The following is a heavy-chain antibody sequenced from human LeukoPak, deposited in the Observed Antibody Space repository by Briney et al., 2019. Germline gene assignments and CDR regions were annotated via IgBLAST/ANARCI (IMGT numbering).Heavy chain of an antibody. CDR2: IYYSGST. V-gene: IGHV4-59*01. CDR3: ARETSQTGAHYMDV. J-gene: IGHJ6*03. D-gene: IGHD3-10*01. Sequence: SETLSLTCTVSGGSISSYYWSWIRQPPGKGLEYIGYIYYSGSTNYNPSLKSRLTISVDTSNNQFSLKLSSVNAADTDVYYCARETSQTGAHYMDVWGKGPTVTIYS. CDR1: GGSISSYY.